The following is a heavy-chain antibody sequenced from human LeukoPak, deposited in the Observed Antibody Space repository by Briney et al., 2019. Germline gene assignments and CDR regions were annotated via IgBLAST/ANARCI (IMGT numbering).Heavy chain of an antibody. D-gene: IGHD1-26*01. CDR3: ARDLGFTTFDN. V-gene: IGHV3-7*01. J-gene: IGHJ4*02. CDR1: GFTFSFYW. CDR2: MNRDGSEI. Sequence: GGSLRLSCAASGFTFSFYWMSWVRQAPGKGLEWVANMNRDGSEINYVDSVRGRFTISRDNAKNSLYLQMNSLRAEDTAVYFCARDLGFTTFDNWGQGTLVTVSS.